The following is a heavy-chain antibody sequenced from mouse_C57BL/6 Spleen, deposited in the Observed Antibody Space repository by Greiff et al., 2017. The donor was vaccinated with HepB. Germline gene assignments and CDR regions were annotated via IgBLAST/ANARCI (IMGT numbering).Heavy chain of an antibody. J-gene: IGHJ2*01. Sequence: EVKLVESGGGLVQPGGSMKLSCVASGFTFSNYWMNWVRQSPEKGLEWVAQIRLKSDNYATDYAESVKGMFTISRDDSKSSVYLQMNNVRAEDTGIYYCTWGGDYWGQGTTLTVSS. CDR1: GFTFSNYW. V-gene: IGHV6-3*01. CDR2: IRLKSDNYAT. CDR3: TWGGDY. D-gene: IGHD4-1*01.